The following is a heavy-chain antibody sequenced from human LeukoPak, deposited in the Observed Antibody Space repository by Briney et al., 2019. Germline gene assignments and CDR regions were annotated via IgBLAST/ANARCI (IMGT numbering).Heavy chain of an antibody. D-gene: IGHD3-10*01. CDR1: GGSISSYY. V-gene: IGHV4-59*01. J-gene: IGHJ5*02. CDR3: ARLGLGDEACWFDP. Sequence: PSETLSLTCSVSGGSISSYYWTWIRQPPGKGLEGIGHIYSTGRTNYNPSLKSRVTISVDTSKNQFSLKLSSVTAADTAVYYCARLGLGDEACWFDPWGQGTLVTVSS. CDR2: IYSTGRT.